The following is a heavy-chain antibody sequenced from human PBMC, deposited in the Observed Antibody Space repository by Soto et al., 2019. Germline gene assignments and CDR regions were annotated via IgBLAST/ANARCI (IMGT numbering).Heavy chain of an antibody. D-gene: IGHD1-26*01. CDR3: AKDRWELRLLDY. Sequence: EVQLLESGGGLVQPGGSLRLSCAACGFTFSSYAMSWIRQAPGKGLEWVSAISGSGGSTYYADSVKGRFTISRDNSKNTLYLQMNSLRAEDTAVYYCAKDRWELRLLDYWGQGTLVTVSS. J-gene: IGHJ4*02. CDR2: ISGSGGST. CDR1: GFTFSSYA. V-gene: IGHV3-23*01.